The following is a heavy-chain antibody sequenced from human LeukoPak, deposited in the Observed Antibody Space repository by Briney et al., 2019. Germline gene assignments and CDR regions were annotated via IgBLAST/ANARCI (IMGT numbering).Heavy chain of an antibody. CDR2: IYYSGST. J-gene: IGHJ6*03. CDR1: GGSISSYY. Sequence: SETLSHTCTVSGGSISSYYWSWIRQPPGKGLEWIGYIYYSGSTNYNPSLKSRVTMSVDTSKNQFSLKLSSVTAADTAVYYCVRDQYYMDVWGKGTTVTVSS. V-gene: IGHV4-59*01. CDR3: VRDQYYMDV.